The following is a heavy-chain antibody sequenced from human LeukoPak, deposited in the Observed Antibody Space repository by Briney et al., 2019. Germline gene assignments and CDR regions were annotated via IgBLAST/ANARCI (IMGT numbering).Heavy chain of an antibody. Sequence: TGGSLRLSCAASGFTFNRYIMNGVRQAPGRGLEGVSYISSSSSTIDYAESVKGRLTTSRDNAKNSLYLQMNSLRDEDTAVYYCARTAYYDISTGYPYYFDYWGQGTLVTVSS. CDR1: GFTFNRYI. D-gene: IGHD3-9*01. J-gene: IGHJ4*02. CDR2: ISSSSSTI. V-gene: IGHV3-48*02. CDR3: ARTAYYDISTGYPYYFDY.